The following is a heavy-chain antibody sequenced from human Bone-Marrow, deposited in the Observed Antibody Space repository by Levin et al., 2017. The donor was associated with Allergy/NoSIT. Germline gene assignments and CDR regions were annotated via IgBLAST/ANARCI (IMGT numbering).Heavy chain of an antibody. V-gene: IGHV3-11*01. Sequence: GGSLRLSCAASGFTFSDYYMSWIRQAPGKGLEWVSYISSSGSTIYYADSVKGRFTISRDNAKNSLYLQMNSLRAEDTAVYYCASEIGIPGSYSAYYYYGMDVWGQGTTVTVSS. CDR3: ASEIGIPGSYSAYYYYGMDV. J-gene: IGHJ6*02. D-gene: IGHD1-26*01. CDR1: GFTFSDYY. CDR2: ISSSGSTI.